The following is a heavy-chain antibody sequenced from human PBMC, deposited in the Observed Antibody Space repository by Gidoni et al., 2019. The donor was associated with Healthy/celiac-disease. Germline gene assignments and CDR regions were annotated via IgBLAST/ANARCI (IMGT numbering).Heavy chain of an antibody. CDR3: AGGVVAFDI. J-gene: IGHJ3*02. V-gene: IGHV3-48*01. CDR2: ISSSSSTI. D-gene: IGHD3-22*01. CDR1: GFTFSSYS. Sequence: EVQLVESGGGLVQPGGSLRLSCAASGFTFSSYSMNWVRQAPGKGLEWVSYISSSSSTIYYADSVKGGFTISRDNAKNSLYLQMNSLRAEDTAVYYCAGGVVAFDIWGQGTMVTVSS.